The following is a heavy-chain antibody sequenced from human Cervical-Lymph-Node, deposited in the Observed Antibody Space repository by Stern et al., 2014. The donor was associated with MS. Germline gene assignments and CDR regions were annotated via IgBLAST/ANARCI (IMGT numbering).Heavy chain of an antibody. CDR2: VSAYDDDT. CDR3: AREDTGMIRIYDY. V-gene: IGHV1-18*01. J-gene: IGHJ4*02. D-gene: IGHD3-3*02. Sequence: VQLVQSGSEVMKPGDSVKVSCKTSGYTFGHYAVNWVRQAPGQGLEWVGEVSAYDDDTKYAQKFQDRVSMTTDASTNTVHMELRSLRSDDTAVYYCAREDTGMIRIYDYWGQGTLVTVSS. CDR1: GYTFGHYA.